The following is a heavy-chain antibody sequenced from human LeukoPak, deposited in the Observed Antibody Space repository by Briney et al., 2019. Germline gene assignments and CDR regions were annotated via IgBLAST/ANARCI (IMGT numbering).Heavy chain of an antibody. CDR3: ARGSYDSSGYYYYYYYYMDV. J-gene: IGHJ6*03. CDR2: IYSGGST. D-gene: IGHD3-22*01. Sequence: QPGGSLRLSCAASGFTVSSNYMSWVRQAPGKGLEWVSVIYSGGSTYYADPVKGRFTSSRDNSKNTLYLQMNSLRAEDTAVYYCARGSYDSSGYYYYYYYYMDVWGKGTTVTVSS. CDR1: GFTVSSNY. V-gene: IGHV3-53*01.